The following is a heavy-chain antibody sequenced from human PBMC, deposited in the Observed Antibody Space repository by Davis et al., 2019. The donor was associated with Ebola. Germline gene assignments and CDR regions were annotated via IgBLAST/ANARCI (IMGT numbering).Heavy chain of an antibody. Sequence: GKSLKISCAVSGLTFNNAWMNWVRQAPGKGLEWVGRIKSKADGGTIDYAAPVKGRFTISRDDSKNMLYLQMNSLKTEDKAVYYCTTDPSETLWFRENYYVDYWGQGTLVSVSS. V-gene: IGHV3-15*05. CDR2: IKSKADGGTI. CDR1: GLTFNNAW. CDR3: TTDPSETLWFRENYYVDY. J-gene: IGHJ4*02. D-gene: IGHD3-10*01.